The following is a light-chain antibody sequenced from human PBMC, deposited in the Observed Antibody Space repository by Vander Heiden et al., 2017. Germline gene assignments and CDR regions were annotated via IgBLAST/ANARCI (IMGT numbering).Light chain of an antibody. V-gene: IGLV1-44*01. Sequence: QSVLTQPPSASGTPGQRFTISCSGRSSNIGTNTVNWYQQLPGTAPKLLIYTNNQRHSGVPDGFSGSKFGTSAALAISGLQAEDEADYYCAAWDDSLNGVVFGGGTKLTVL. CDR1: SSNIGTNT. J-gene: IGLJ2*01. CDR3: AAWDDSLNGVV. CDR2: TNN.